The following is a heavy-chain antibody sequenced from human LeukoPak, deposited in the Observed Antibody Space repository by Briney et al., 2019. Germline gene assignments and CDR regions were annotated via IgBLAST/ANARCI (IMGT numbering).Heavy chain of an antibody. CDR3: ARRVARSSSGFDY. V-gene: IGHV4-39*01. CDR1: GGSISSSSYC. J-gene: IGHJ4*02. CDR2: IYYSGST. D-gene: IGHD6-6*01. Sequence: SETLSLTCTVSGGSISSSSYCWGWIRQPPGKGLEWIGTIYYSGSTYYNPSLKSRVTVSVDTSKNQFSLKLSSVTAADTAVYYCARRVARSSSGFDYWGQGTLVTVSS.